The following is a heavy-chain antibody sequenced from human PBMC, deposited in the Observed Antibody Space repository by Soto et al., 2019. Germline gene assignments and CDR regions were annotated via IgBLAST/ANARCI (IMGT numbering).Heavy chain of an antibody. V-gene: IGHV3-23*01. Sequence: GGSLRLSCAASGFTFSSYAMSWVRQAPGKGLEWVSAISGSGGSTYYADSVKGRFTISRDNSKNTLYLQMNSLRAEDTAVYYCAKSIVVVVAADSWYFDLWGRGTLVTVSS. J-gene: IGHJ2*01. CDR1: GFTFSSYA. CDR3: AKSIVVVVAADSWYFDL. D-gene: IGHD2-15*01. CDR2: ISGSGGST.